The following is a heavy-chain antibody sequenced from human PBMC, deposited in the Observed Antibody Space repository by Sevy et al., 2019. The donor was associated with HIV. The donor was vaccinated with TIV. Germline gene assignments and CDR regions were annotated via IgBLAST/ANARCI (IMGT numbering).Heavy chain of an antibody. V-gene: IGHV4-59*08. CDR2: IYYNGHI. D-gene: IGHD1-26*01. CDR1: GGCITSLY. Sequence: SAHQSPICTVSGGCITSLYWHWLRPPPGKGLEWIANIYYNGHINYNPSLKSRVTLSLDTSKNQFSLRLSSVTAADTAMYYCAGENAWGRGYSWGQGTLVTVSS. J-gene: IGHJ4*02. CDR3: AGENAWGRGYS.